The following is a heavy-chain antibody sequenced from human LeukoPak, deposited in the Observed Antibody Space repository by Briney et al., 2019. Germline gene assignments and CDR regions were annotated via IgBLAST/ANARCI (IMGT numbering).Heavy chain of an antibody. CDR1: GFTFSSYA. V-gene: IGHV3-23*01. D-gene: IGHD3-10*01. Sequence: GGSLRLSCAASGFTFSSYAMSWVRQAPGTGLEWVSVISGSGGSTYYADSVKGRFTISRDNSKNTLYLQMNSLRADDTAVYYCAKDLLGVGNSYGSGSYLDWGQGTLVTVSS. J-gene: IGHJ4*02. CDR3: AKDLLGVGNSYGSGSYLD. CDR2: ISGSGGST.